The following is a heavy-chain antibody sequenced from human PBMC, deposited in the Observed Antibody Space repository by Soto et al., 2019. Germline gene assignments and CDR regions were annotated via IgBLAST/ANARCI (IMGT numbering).Heavy chain of an antibody. J-gene: IGHJ5*02. D-gene: IGHD6-13*01. V-gene: IGHV1-2*02. CDR1: GHTFTGYY. Sequence: AASVKGSCKASGHTFTGYYMHWVRQAPGQGLEWMGWINPNSGGTNYAQKFQGRVTMTRDTSISTAYMELSRLRSDDTAVYYCARVGSSSWSPENWFDPWGQGTLVTVSS. CDR2: INPNSGGT. CDR3: ARVGSSSWSPENWFDP.